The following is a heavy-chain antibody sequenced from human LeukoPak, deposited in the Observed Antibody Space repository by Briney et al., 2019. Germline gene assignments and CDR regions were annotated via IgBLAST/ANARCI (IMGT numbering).Heavy chain of an antibody. V-gene: IGHV7-4-1*02. CDR2: INTNTGNP. J-gene: IGHJ5*02. D-gene: IGHD2-15*01. Sequence: ASVKVSCTASGYTFTSYAMNWVRQAPGQGLEWMGWINTNTGNPTYAQGFTGRFVFSLDTSVSTAYLQTSSLKAEDTAVYYCARDADRERDIVVVVADGGNWFDPWGQGTLVTVSS. CDR1: GYTFTSYA. CDR3: ARDADRERDIVVVVADGGNWFDP.